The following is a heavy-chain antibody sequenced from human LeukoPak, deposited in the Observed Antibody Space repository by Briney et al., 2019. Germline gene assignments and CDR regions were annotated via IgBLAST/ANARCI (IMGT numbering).Heavy chain of an antibody. CDR1: GGSISSYY. Sequence: SETLSLTCTVSGGSISSYYWSWIRQPPGKGLEWIGYIYYSGSTNYNPSLKSRVTISVDTSKNQFSLKLSSVTAADTAVYCCARSLYDFWSGYSQAYYFDYWGQGTLVTVSS. CDR2: IYYSGST. J-gene: IGHJ4*02. D-gene: IGHD3-3*01. CDR3: ARSLYDFWSGYSQAYYFDY. V-gene: IGHV4-59*08.